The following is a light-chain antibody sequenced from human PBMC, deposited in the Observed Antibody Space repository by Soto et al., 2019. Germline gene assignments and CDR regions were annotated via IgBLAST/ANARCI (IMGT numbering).Light chain of an antibody. J-gene: IGKJ1*01. CDR3: QPYGSSPRT. CDR2: GAS. Sequence: EIVLTQSPGTLSLSPGERATLSCRASQSVSSSYLAWYQQKPGQAPRLLIYGASSRATGIPDRFSGSGSGTDFTLTISRLEPEDFAVYYFQPYGSSPRTFGQGTKVEIK. CDR1: QSVSSSY. V-gene: IGKV3-20*01.